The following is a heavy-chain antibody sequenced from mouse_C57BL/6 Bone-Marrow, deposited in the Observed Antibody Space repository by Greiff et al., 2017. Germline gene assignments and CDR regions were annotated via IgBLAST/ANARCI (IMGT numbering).Heavy chain of an antibody. Sequence: QVQLQQPGAELVKPGASVKLSCKASGYTFTSYWMHWVKQRPGQGLEWIGMIHPNSGSTNYNEKFKSKATLTVDKSSSTAYMQLSSLTSEDSAVYYCARLYDYRRGAMDYWGQGTSDTVST. J-gene: IGHJ4*01. D-gene: IGHD2-4*01. V-gene: IGHV1-64*01. CDR1: GYTFTSYW. CDR3: ARLYDYRRGAMDY. CDR2: IHPNSGST.